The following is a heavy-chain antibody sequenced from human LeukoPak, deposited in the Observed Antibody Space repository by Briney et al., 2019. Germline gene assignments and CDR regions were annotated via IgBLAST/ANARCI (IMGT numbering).Heavy chain of an antibody. CDR1: GYSISSGYY. Sequence: SETLSLTCTVSGYSISSGYYWGWIRQPPGKGLEWIGSIYHSGSTYYNPSLKSRVTVSVDTSKNQFSLKLSSVTAADTAVYYRARDLLPKQWLPQYNWFDPWGQGTLVTVSS. CDR3: ARDLLPKQWLPQYNWFDP. D-gene: IGHD6-19*01. J-gene: IGHJ5*02. V-gene: IGHV4-38-2*02. CDR2: IYHSGST.